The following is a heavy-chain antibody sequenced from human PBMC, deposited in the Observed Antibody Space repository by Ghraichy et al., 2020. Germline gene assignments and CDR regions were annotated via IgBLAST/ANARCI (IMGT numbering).Heavy chain of an antibody. CDR2: TYYRSKWFN. V-gene: IGHV6-1*01. Sequence: SQTLSLTCAISGDSVSSNSAAWNWIRQSPSRGLEWLGRTYYRSKWFNDYVVSVKSRITINPDTSKNQFSLQLNSVTTEDKAVYYCARDLYGSGSYGDWGQGTLVTVFS. D-gene: IGHD3-10*01. J-gene: IGHJ4*02. CDR3: ARDLYGSGSYGD. CDR1: GDSVSSNSAA.